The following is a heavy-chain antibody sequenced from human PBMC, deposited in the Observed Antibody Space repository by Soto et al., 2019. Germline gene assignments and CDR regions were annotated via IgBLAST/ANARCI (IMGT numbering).Heavy chain of an antibody. CDR3: ARDLGYYASDGYFDY. Sequence: GPLRLSCAGPGFTFSDYYMSWIRQAPGKGLEWVSYISSSGNIIYYADSVKGRFTISRDNAKNSLYLQMNSLRAEDTAVYYCARDLGYYASDGYFDYWGQGTLVTVSS. CDR1: GFTFSDYY. D-gene: IGHD3-22*01. V-gene: IGHV3-11*01. J-gene: IGHJ4*02. CDR2: ISSSGNII.